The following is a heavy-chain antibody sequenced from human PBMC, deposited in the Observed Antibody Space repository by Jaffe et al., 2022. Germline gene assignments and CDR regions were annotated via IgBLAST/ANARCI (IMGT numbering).Heavy chain of an antibody. V-gene: IGHV1-2*02. CDR2: INPNSGGT. CDR3: ATAGSRRTSCPPCSLFDI. CDR1: GYTFTGYY. J-gene: IGHJ3*02. Sequence: QVQLVQSGAEVKKPGASVKVSCKASGYTFTGYYMHWVRQAPGQGLEWMGWINPNSGGTNYAQKFQGRVTMTRDTSISTAYMELSRLRSDDTAVYYCATAGSRRTSCPPCSLFDIWGQGTMVTVSS. D-gene: IGHD2-2*01.